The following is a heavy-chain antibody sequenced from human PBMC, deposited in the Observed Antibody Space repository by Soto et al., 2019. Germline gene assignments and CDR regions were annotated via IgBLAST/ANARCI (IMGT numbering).Heavy chain of an antibody. D-gene: IGHD3-3*01. Sequence: QVQLVESGGGVVQPGRSLRLSCAASGFTFSSYGMHWVRQAPGKGLEWVAVIWYDGSNKYYADSVKGRFTISRDNSKNTLYLQMNSLRAEDTAVYYCARARRGEWLLSDYYGMDVWGQGTTVTVSS. J-gene: IGHJ6*02. CDR3: ARARRGEWLLSDYYGMDV. V-gene: IGHV3-33*01. CDR2: IWYDGSNK. CDR1: GFTFSSYG.